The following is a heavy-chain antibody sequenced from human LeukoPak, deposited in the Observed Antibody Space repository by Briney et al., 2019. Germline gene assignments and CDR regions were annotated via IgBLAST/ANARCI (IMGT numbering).Heavy chain of an antibody. J-gene: IGHJ4*02. V-gene: IGHV1-2*02. Sequence: ASVTVSCKASGYTFTGYYMHWVRQAPGQGLEWMGWINPNSGGTNYAQKFQGRVTVTRDTSISTAYMELSRLRPDDTAVYYCAREVEMATLREAYYLDYWGQGTLVTVSS. D-gene: IGHD5-24*01. CDR3: AREVEMATLREAYYLDY. CDR2: INPNSGGT. CDR1: GYTFTGYY.